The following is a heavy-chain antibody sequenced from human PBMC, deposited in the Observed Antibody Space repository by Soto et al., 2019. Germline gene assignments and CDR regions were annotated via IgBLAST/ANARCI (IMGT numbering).Heavy chain of an antibody. CDR3: ARDKESALELVSWFDP. CDR1: GFTFSSYA. J-gene: IGHJ5*02. V-gene: IGHV3-30-3*01. D-gene: IGHD6-6*01. CDR2: ISYDGSNK. Sequence: GSLRLSCAASGFTFSSYAMHWVRQAPGKGLEWVAVISYDGSNKYYADSVKGRFTISRDNSKNTLYLQMNSLRAEDTAVYYCARDKESALELVSWFDPWGQGTLVTVSS.